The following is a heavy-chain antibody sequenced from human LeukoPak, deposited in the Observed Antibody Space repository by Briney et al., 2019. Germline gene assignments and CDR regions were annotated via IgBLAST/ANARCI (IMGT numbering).Heavy chain of an antibody. CDR3: ARDGNWGFTVYYGMDV. CDR1: GFTLSTYG. CDR2: IWYDGSNK. J-gene: IGHJ6*02. V-gene: IGHV3-33*01. Sequence: GGSLRLSCAASGFTLSTYGMHWVRQAQGKGLEWVAVIWYDGSNKYYADSVKGRFTISRDNSKNTLYLQMNSLRAEDTAVYYCARDGNWGFTVYYGMDVWGQGATVTVSS. D-gene: IGHD7-27*01.